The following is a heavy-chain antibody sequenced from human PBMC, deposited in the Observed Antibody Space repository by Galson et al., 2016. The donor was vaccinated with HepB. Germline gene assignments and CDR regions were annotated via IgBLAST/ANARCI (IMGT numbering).Heavy chain of an antibody. CDR1: GYTFTNYA. V-gene: IGHV1-3*04. J-gene: IGHJ4*02. D-gene: IGHD5-12*01. CDR3: TRDRVWYGGYDY. Sequence: SVKVSCKASGYTFTNYAMHWVRQAPGQGLEWMGWINSGNGNTKYSQKFQGRVTITRDTYARIANMELNSLRSEDTAVYYCTRDRVWYGGYDYWGQGTLVTVSS. CDR2: INSGNGNT.